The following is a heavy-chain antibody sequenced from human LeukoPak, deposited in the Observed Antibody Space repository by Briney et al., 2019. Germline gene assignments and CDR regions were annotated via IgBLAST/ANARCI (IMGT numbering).Heavy chain of an antibody. CDR3: PSRYPRGRWLQSNDAFDI. J-gene: IGHJ3*02. D-gene: IGHD5-24*01. CDR2: ISSSSSTI. Sequence: PGGSLRLSCAASGFTFSSYSMNWVRQAPGKGLEWVSYISSSSSTIYYADSVKGRFTISRDNAKNSLYLQMNSLRAEDTAVYYCPSRYPRGRWLQSNDAFDIWGQGTMVTVSS. V-gene: IGHV3-48*01. CDR1: GFTFSSYS.